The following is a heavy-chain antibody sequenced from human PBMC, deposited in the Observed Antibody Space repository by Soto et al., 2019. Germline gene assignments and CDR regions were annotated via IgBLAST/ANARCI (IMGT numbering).Heavy chain of an antibody. CDR3: ARPEGPYGGNAP. CDR1: GGTFSSYG. V-gene: IGHV1-69*06. Sequence: QVQLVQSGAEVKKPGSSVKVSCKVSGGTFSSYGFSWVRQAPGQGLEWMGGIIPLFGTTTYAQKFQDRVTISADKSTSTAYMQVSSLRFEDTAVYYCARPEGPYGGNAPWGQGTLVTVSS. J-gene: IGHJ5*02. D-gene: IGHD2-15*01. CDR2: IIPLFGTT.